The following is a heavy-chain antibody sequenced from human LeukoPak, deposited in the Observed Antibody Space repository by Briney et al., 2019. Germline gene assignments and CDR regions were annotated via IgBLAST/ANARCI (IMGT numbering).Heavy chain of an antibody. CDR1: GWSFSGYY. CDR3: ARGPVSDY. J-gene: IGHJ4*02. CDR2: INHCGSN. Sequence: SVTLSLTCAVYGWSFSGYYWSWLRQPPGKGLEWIGEINHCGSNNYNPSLKTRVTIKVDTSKKQFSLNLSSVTAADTAGYNGARGPVSDYWGQGTLVTVSS. V-gene: IGHV4-34*01.